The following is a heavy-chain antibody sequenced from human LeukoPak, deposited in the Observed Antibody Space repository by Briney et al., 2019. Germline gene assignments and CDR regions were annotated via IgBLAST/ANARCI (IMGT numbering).Heavy chain of an antibody. CDR3: ARGTTNSLCNY. CDR1: GGSISSGGFY. D-gene: IGHD2/OR15-2a*01. Sequence: PSQTLSLTCTVSGGSISSGGFYWNWIRQPPGKSLEWIGYIYYSGSTNYNPSLKSRVTISVDTSKNQFSLKLSSVTAADTAVYYSARGTTNSLCNYWGQGTLATVSS. V-gene: IGHV4-61*08. CDR2: IYYSGST. J-gene: IGHJ4*02.